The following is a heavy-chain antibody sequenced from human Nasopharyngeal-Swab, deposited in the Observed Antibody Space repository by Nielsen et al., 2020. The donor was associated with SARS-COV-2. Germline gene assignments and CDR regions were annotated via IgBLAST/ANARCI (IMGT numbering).Heavy chain of an antibody. Sequence: RQAPGKGLEWIGSISYSGSTYYNPSLKSRVTISVDTSKNQFSLKLSSVTAADTAVYYCARVSVMYNWKGVVDYWGQGTLVTVSS. D-gene: IGHD1-20*01. CDR2: ISYSGST. CDR3: ARVSVMYNWKGVVDY. J-gene: IGHJ4*02. V-gene: IGHV4-39*07.